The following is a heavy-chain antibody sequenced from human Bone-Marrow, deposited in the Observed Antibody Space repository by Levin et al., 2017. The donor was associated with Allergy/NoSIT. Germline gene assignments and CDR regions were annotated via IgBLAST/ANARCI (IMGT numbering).Heavy chain of an antibody. J-gene: IGHJ6*02. D-gene: IGHD3-10*01. CDR3: ARAQETTTFLGVGELGAGGVDV. CDR2: ISSSSTFI. Sequence: GGSLRLSCAVSGFNFSNYSMNWVRQAPGKGLEWVSSISSSSTFIYYAGSVKGRLTISRDNAKNSLYLQMKNLRAEDTAIYYCARAQETTTFLGVGELGAGGVDVWGQGTTVTVSS. CDR1: GFNFSNYS. V-gene: IGHV3-21*01.